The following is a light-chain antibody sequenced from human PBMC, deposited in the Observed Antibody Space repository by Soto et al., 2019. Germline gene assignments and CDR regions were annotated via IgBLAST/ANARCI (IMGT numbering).Light chain of an antibody. CDR3: AAWDDSLNGYV. J-gene: IGLJ1*01. Sequence: QSALTQPASVSGSPGQSITISCTGYIHYDFVSWYQQHPGTAPKLVIYEVSNRPSGTSDRFSGSKSGHTASLTISGLQTEDEAVYYCAAWDDSLNGYVFGTGTKLTVL. V-gene: IGLV2-14*01. CDR1: IHYDF. CDR2: EVS.